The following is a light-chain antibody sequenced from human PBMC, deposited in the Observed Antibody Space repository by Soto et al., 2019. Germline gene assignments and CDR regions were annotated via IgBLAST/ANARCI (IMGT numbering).Light chain of an antibody. CDR3: QQYNNWPRT. Sequence: EIVMTQSPATLSXXXGXXAXLXCRASQSVSSSLAWYQQKPGQAPRLLIYGASTRATGIPARFSGSGSGTEFTLTISSLQSEDFAVYYCQQYNNWPRTFGQGTKVDIK. J-gene: IGKJ1*01. CDR1: QSVSSS. CDR2: GAS. V-gene: IGKV3-15*01.